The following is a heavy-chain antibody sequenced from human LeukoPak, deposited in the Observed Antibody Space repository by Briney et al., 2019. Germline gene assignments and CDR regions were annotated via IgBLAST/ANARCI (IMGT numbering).Heavy chain of an antibody. V-gene: IGHV1-46*01. Sequence: VASVKVSCKASGYTFTNYNMHWVRQAPGQGAEWMGIINPSSGSTRYAQKFQGRLTLTKDTSTSTVCMELSRLRSEDTAVYYCARDEQDEGTTTYYFDYWGQGTLVTVSS. CDR3: ARDEQDEGTTTYYFDY. J-gene: IGHJ4*02. CDR1: GYTFTNYN. CDR2: INPSSGST. D-gene: IGHD1-7*01.